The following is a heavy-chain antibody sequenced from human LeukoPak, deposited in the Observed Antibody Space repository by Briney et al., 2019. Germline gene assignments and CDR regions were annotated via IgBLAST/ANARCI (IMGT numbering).Heavy chain of an antibody. CDR3: AKGVNYFVLEY. V-gene: IGHV3-23*01. Sequence: GGSLRLSCAASGFTFSTYEMNWVRQAPGKGLEWVSALSPSGGITYYEDSVKGRFTISRDNSKNTLYLQMNSLRAEDTAVYYCAKGVNYFVLEYWGQGTLVTISS. J-gene: IGHJ4*02. D-gene: IGHD3-10*02. CDR2: LSPSGGIT. CDR1: GFTFSTYE.